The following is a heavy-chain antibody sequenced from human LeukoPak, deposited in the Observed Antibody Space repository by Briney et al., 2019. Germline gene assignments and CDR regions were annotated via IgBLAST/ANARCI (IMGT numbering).Heavy chain of an antibody. Sequence: ASVKVSCKASGYTFTTYDMTWVRQATGQGLEWMGWMNPGSGDTAYAQKFQDRVTMTRDTSISTAYMELSSLESEDTAVYYCAKGRGSTTSCSDYWGQGTLVTVSS. CDR2: MNPGSGDT. V-gene: IGHV1-8*01. J-gene: IGHJ4*02. CDR1: GYTFTTYD. CDR3: AKGRGSTTSCSDY. D-gene: IGHD2-2*01.